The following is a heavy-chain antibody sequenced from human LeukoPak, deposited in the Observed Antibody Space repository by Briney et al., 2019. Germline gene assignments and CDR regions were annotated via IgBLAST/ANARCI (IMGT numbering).Heavy chain of an antibody. CDR2: KSYYGCNK. CDR1: GFTFSSYG. V-gene: IGHV3-30*18. J-gene: IGHJ3*02. CDR3: AKDLYDYVWGSYRRDAFDI. Sequence: QPGGSLRLSCAASGFTFSSYGMHWVRQAPGKGLEGVAVKSYYGCNKYYADSVKGRFTISRDNSKNTLYLQMHSLRAEDTAVYYWAKDLYDYVWGSYRRDAFDIWGQGKTVTASS. D-gene: IGHD3-16*02.